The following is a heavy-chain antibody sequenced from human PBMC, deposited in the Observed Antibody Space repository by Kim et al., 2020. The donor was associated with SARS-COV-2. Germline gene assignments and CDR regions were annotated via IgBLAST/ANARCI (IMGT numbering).Heavy chain of an antibody. V-gene: IGHV3-23*01. CDR1: GFTFSSYA. CDR3: AKHLPVVVIPYYYFGMDV. CDR2: ISGSGGST. Sequence: GGSLRLSCAASGFTFSSYAMSWVRQAPGKGLEWVSAISGSGGSTYYADSVKGRFTISRDNSKNTLYLQMYSLRAEDAAVYYCAKHLPVVVIPYYYFGMDVWGQGTTVTVSS. J-gene: IGHJ6*02. D-gene: IGHD3-22*01.